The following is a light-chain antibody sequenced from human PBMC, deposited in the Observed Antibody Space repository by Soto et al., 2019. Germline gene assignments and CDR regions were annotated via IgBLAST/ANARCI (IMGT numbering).Light chain of an antibody. CDR1: QDISGR. CDR3: LQAACFPRT. J-gene: IGKJ1*01. V-gene: IGKV1-12*01. Sequence: IQMTQSPSSVSASVGDRVTVTCRASQDISGRLAWFQQKPGKAPKVLISNASRLQNGAPSRFRGNESGTDFTLTINGLQPEDFATYDCLQAACFPRTFGQRTKVQF. CDR2: NAS.